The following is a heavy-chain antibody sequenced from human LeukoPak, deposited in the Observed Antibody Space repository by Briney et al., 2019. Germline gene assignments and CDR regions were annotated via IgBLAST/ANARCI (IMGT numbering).Heavy chain of an antibody. CDR3: ARSRGTIYRADVFDI. Sequence: SETLSLTCTVSGYSISSGYYWGWIRQPPGKGLEWIGYIYSGGYTHYNPSLRSRVTMSMDTSKNQFSPRVSSVTAADMAVYYCARSRGTIYRADVFDIWGRGTMVTVSS. J-gene: IGHJ3*02. V-gene: IGHV4-38-2*02. D-gene: IGHD1-1*01. CDR1: GYSISSGYY. CDR2: IYSGGYT.